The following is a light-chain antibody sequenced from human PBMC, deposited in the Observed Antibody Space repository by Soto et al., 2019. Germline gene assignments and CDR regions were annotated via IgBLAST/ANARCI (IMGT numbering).Light chain of an antibody. V-gene: IGKV1-5*03. J-gene: IGKJ3*01. CDR3: QQSYSFPFT. Sequence: DIQMTQSPSTLSGSVGDRVTITCRASQTISSWLAWYQQKPGKAPKLLIYKASTLKSGVPSRFSGSGSGTEFTLTISSLQPDDFATYYCQQSYSFPFTFGPGTTVDI. CDR2: KAS. CDR1: QTISSW.